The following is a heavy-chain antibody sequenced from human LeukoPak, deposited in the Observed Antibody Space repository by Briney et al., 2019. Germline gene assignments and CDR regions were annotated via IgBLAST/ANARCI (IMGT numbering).Heavy chain of an antibody. J-gene: IGHJ4*02. V-gene: IGHV3-30-3*01. CDR3: ARVNLPYFDY. Sequence: GGSLRLSCAASGFTFSSYAMHWVRQAPGKGLEWVAVISYDGSNKYYADSVKGRFTISRDNSKNTLYLQMNSLRAEDTAVYYCARVNLPYFDYWGQGTLVTVSS. D-gene: IGHD1-14*01. CDR2: ISYDGSNK. CDR1: GFTFSSYA.